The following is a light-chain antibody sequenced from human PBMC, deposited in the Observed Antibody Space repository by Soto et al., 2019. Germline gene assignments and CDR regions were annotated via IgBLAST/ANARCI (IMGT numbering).Light chain of an antibody. CDR2: AAS. V-gene: IGKV1-39*01. Sequence: DIQMTQSPSSLSASVGDRVTITCRASQNIRSYLNWYQQKPGKAPKLLIYAASNLQSGVPSRFSGSGSGTDFTLSISSLQPEDFATYYCQQSYSTPITFGQGTRLEIK. CDR3: QQSYSTPIT. J-gene: IGKJ5*01. CDR1: QNIRSY.